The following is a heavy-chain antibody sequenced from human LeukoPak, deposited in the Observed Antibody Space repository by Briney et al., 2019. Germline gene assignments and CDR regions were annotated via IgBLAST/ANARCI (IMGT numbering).Heavy chain of an antibody. J-gene: IGHJ4*02. V-gene: IGHV3-48*01. CDR1: GFTFSDYD. CDR2: IRHTGTPR. Sequence: GGSLRLSCEVSGFTFSDYDMNWVRQAPGKGLEWVSFIRHTGTPRYYADSVKGRFIISRDNARNSLYLQMNSLRVEDTAIYYCVRDRPVAAADYWGQGTLVTVSS. D-gene: IGHD6-13*01. CDR3: VRDRPVAAADY.